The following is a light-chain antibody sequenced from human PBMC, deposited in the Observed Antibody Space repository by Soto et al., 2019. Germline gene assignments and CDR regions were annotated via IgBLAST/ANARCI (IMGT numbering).Light chain of an antibody. V-gene: IGKV3-20*01. CDR3: QQYGTSAWT. CDR2: GAS. CDR1: QSVSSGY. Sequence: EIVLAQSPGTLSVSPGERATLSCRASQSVSSGYLAWYQQKPGQAPRLLISGASRRATGIPDRFSGSGSGTDFTLTISRLEPEDFAVYYGQQYGTSAWTFGQGTKVEIK. J-gene: IGKJ1*01.